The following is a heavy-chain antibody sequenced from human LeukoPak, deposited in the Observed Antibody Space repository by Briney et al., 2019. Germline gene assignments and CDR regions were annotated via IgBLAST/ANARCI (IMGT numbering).Heavy chain of an antibody. CDR3: AIPLGYCSGGSCYDGVNWFDA. CDR2: INPNSGGT. CDR1: GYTFTGYY. V-gene: IGHV1-2*02. Sequence: ASVKVSCKASGYTFTGYYMHWVRQAPGQGLEWMGWINPNSGGTNYAQKFQGRVTMTRDTSISTAYMELSRLRSDDTAVYYCAIPLGYCSGGSCYDGVNWFDAWGQGTLVTVSS. D-gene: IGHD2-15*01. J-gene: IGHJ5*02.